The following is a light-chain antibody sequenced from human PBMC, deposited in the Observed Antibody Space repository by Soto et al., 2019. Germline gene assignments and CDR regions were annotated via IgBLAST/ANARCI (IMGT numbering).Light chain of an antibody. CDR3: QQRRSWPLT. V-gene: IGKV3-11*01. Sequence: EIALTQSPGTLSLAPGERATLSCRASQSVSSHFAWYQQKPGQAPRLLIYDASNRATGIPARFAGSGSGTEFTLTISSLEPEAVAVYYCQQRRSWPLTVGGGTKVEIK. CDR1: QSVSSH. CDR2: DAS. J-gene: IGKJ4*01.